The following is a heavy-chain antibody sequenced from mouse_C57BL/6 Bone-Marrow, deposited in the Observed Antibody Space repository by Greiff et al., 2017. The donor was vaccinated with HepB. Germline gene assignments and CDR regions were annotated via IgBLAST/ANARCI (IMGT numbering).Heavy chain of an antibody. V-gene: IGHV1-19*01. D-gene: IGHD2-10*02. CDR3: ARGPSYWYFDV. J-gene: IGHJ1*03. Sequence: VQLQQSGPVLVKPGASVKMSCKASGYTFTDYYMNWVKQSHGKSLEWIGVINPYNGGTSYNQKFKGKATLTVDKSSSTAYMELNSLTSEDSAVYYCARGPSYWYFDVWGTGTTVTVSS. CDR2: INPYNGGT. CDR1: GYTFTDYY.